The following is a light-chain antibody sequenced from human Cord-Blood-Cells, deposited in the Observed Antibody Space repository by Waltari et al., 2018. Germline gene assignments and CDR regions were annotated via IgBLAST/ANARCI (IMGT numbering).Light chain of an antibody. CDR2: DVS. CDR1: TTDVGGYNY. J-gene: IGLJ2*01. Sequence: QSALSQPASVSGCPGQSITISCTGTTTDVGGYNYVSWYQQHPGKAPKLMIYDVSNTPAVASRRFSCTKSDNATSTTICVLQADDEAYYYRSSYTSSSTDVFGSGTKLTVL. V-gene: IGLV2-14*01. CDR3: SSYTSSSTDV.